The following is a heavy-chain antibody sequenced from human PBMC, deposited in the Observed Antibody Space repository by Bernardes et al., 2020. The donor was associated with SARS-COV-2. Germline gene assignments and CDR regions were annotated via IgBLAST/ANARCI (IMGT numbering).Heavy chain of an antibody. CDR3: VRDLGRSTSSVFDF. Sequence: GGSLRLSCVASGFTFSDYYMIWIRQAPGKGLEWVSYIGSNNNTRYYADSVKGRFTVSRDNAKNSLSLQMNSLRAEDTAVYYCVRDLGRSTSSVFDFWGQGTLVTVSS. V-gene: IGHV3-11*01. J-gene: IGHJ4*02. CDR2: IGSNNNTR. CDR1: GFTFSDYY. D-gene: IGHD6-6*01.